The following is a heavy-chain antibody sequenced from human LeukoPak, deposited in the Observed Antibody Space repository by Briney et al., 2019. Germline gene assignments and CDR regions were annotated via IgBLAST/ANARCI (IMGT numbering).Heavy chain of an antibody. J-gene: IGHJ4*02. Sequence: SETLSLTCTVSGGSISSYYWSWIRQPPGKGLEWIGGIYYSGNTYYNASLKSQVSISIDTSKNQFSLRLTSVTAADTAVYYCARQTGSGLFILPGGQGTLVTVSS. CDR3: ARQTGSGLFILP. CDR2: IYYSGNT. D-gene: IGHD3/OR15-3a*01. CDR1: GGSISSYY. V-gene: IGHV4-39*01.